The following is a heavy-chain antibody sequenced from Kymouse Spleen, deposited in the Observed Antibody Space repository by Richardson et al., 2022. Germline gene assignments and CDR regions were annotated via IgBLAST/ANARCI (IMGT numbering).Heavy chain of an antibody. CDR3: ARDGLAARPYYYYGMDV. J-gene: IGHJ6*02. D-gene: IGHD6-6*01. Sequence: QVQLQESGPGLVKPSGTLSLTCAVSGGSISSSNWWSWVRQPPGKGLEWIGEIYHSGSTNYNPSLKSRVTISVDKSKNQFSLKLSSVTAADTAVYYCARDGLAARPYYYYGMDVWGQGTTVTVSS. V-gene: IGHV4-4*02. CDR2: IYHSGST. CDR1: GGSISSSNW.